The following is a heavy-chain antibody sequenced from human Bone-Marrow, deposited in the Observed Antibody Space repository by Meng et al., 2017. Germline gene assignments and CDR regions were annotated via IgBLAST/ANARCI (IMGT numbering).Heavy chain of an antibody. CDR3: ARRYQLLWDAFEI. V-gene: IGHV5-51*01. CDR1: GYSFTSYW. D-gene: IGHD2-2*01. J-gene: IGHJ3*02. Sequence: GGSLRLSCKGSGYSFTSYWIGWVRQMPGKGLEWMGIIYPGDSDTRYSPSFQGQVTISADKSISTAYLQWSSLKASDTAMYYCARRYQLLWDAFEIWGQGTMVTVSS. CDR2: IYPGDSDT.